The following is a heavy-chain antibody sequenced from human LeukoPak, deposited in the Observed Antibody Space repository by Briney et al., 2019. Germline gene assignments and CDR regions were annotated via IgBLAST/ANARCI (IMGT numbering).Heavy chain of an antibody. Sequence: GGSLRLSCAASGFILRSYAMHWVRQAPGKELEWVALVSHDGSNECYTDSVKGRFIISRDNSKNTVYLQMNRLREGDTAVYYCARARVTSTLKNSYYYVMDVWGEGTTVTVSS. J-gene: IGHJ6*04. D-gene: IGHD2-21*02. V-gene: IGHV3-30*03. CDR3: ARARVTSTLKNSYYYVMDV. CDR1: GFILRSYA. CDR2: VSHDGSNE.